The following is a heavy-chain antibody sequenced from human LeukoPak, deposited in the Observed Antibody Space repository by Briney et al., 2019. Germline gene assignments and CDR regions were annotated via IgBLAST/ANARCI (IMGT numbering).Heavy chain of an antibody. J-gene: IGHJ4*02. CDR2: ISSSGSTI. CDR3: ARKPYSRSWSFDY. Sequence: PGGSLRLSCAASGLTFSSYEMNWVRQAPGKGLEWVSYISSSGSTIYYADSVKGRFTISRDNAKNSLYLQMNSLRAEDTAVYYCARKPYSRSWSFDYWGQGTLVTVSS. CDR1: GLTFSSYE. V-gene: IGHV3-48*03. D-gene: IGHD6-13*01.